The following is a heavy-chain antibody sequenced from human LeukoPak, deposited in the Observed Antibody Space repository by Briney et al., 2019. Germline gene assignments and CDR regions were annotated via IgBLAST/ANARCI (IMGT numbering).Heavy chain of an antibody. CDR1: GGSISSYY. CDR3: ARYGSGTYPRFDY. V-gene: IGHV4-59*08. J-gene: IGHJ4*02. CDR2: IYYSGST. Sequence: PSETLSLTCTVSGGSISSYYWSWLRQPPGKGLEWIGYIYYSGSTNYNPSLQSRVTISVDTSKNQFSLNLSSVTAADTAVYYCARYGSGTYPRFDYWGRGTLVTVSS. D-gene: IGHD3-10*01.